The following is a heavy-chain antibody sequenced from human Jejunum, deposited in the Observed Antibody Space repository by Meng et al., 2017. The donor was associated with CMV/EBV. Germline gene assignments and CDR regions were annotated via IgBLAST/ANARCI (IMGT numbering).Heavy chain of an antibody. D-gene: IGHD1-26*01. CDR3: AKGEGRPHYYFDY. J-gene: IGHJ4*02. Sequence: SRFKVTSIYLSWVRQAPGKGLEWVSTIYTGGSTFYTDSVEGRFAISRDTSKNTLYLQMNSLRPEDTAIYYCAKGEGRPHYYFDYWGQGTRVTVSS. CDR1: RFKVTSIY. V-gene: IGHV3-53*01. CDR2: IYTGGST.